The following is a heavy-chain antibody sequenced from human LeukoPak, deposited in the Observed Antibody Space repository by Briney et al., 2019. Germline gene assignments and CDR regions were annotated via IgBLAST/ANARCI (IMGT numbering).Heavy chain of an antibody. CDR3: ARARLAVAGYDY. CDR2: INSDGSST. D-gene: IGHD6-19*01. J-gene: IGHJ4*02. V-gene: IGHV3-74*01. Sequence: QPGGSLRLSCAASGFTFSSYWMHWVRQAPGKGLVWVSRINSDGSSTSYADSVKGRFTFSRDNAKNTLYLQMNSLRAEDTAVYYCARARLAVAGYDYWGQGTLVTVSS. CDR1: GFTFSSYW.